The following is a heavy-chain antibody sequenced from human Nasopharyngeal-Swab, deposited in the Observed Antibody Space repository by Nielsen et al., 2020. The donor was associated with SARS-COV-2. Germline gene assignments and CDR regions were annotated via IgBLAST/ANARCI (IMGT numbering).Heavy chain of an antibody. CDR3: AREGQQLVLEDMDV. V-gene: IGHV4-39*07. D-gene: IGHD6-13*01. J-gene: IGHJ6*03. Sequence: SVTLSLTCTGSGGSISCRSYYWGWFRHPPGKGLERIGGIYYSGSTYYNPSLKSRVTISVDTSKTQFSLKLNSVTAADTGVYYCAREGQQLVLEDMDVWGKGTTVTVSS. CDR1: GGSISCRSYY. CDR2: IYYSGST.